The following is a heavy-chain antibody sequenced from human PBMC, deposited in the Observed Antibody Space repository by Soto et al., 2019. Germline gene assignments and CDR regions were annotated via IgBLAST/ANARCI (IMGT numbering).Heavy chain of an antibody. CDR2: IKQGGTEE. Sequence: EVQLVESGGGLVQPGGSLRLSCAASGITFSTHWMSWVRQAPGKGLEWVANIKQGGTEEYYVDSVKGRFTICRDDAKKSLYLQMDGLRADDTAVYYWARLERPDDYFDYWGQGTLVTVSS. D-gene: IGHD1-1*01. V-gene: IGHV3-7*03. CDR1: GITFSTHW. CDR3: ARLERPDDYFDY. J-gene: IGHJ4*02.